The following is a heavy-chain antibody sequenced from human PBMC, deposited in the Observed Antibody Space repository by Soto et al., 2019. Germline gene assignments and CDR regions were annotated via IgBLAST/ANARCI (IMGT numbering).Heavy chain of an antibody. CDR2: IYHTGST. Sequence: PSETLSLTCTVSGVTVSSDAYYWTWIRQHPGKGMEWIGNIYHTGSTYYSTSLKGRVDISLDTSRNQFFLRLSSATAADTAVYYCARYRFSGNKWSKFDYWGQGTLVTVSS. V-gene: IGHV4-31*03. D-gene: IGHD3-16*02. J-gene: IGHJ4*02. CDR1: GVTVSSDAYY. CDR3: ARYRFSGNKWSKFDY.